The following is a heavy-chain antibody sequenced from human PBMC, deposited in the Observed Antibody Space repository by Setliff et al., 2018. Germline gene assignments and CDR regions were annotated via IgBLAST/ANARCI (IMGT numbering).Heavy chain of an antibody. D-gene: IGHD6-25*01. V-gene: IGHV1-8*02. CDR3: VRDTTSGWMLTN. CDR2: MNPNSGNT. J-gene: IGHJ4*02. CDR1: GYTFTSYD. Sequence: ASVKVSCKASGYTFTSYDINWVRQATGQGLEWMGWMNPNSGNTGYAQKFQGRVTMTRNTSISTAYMELSSLRAEDTAVYYCVRDTTSGWMLTNWGQGTLVTVSS.